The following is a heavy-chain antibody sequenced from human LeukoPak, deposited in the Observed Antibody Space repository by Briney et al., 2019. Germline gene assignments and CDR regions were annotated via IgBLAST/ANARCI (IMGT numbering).Heavy chain of an antibody. Sequence: SETLSLTCTVSGGSISSGGYYRSWIRQHPGKGLEWIGYIYYSGSTYYNPSLKSRVTISVDTSKNQFSLKLSSVTAADTAVYYCARVAAVAAGGMGWFDPWGQGTLVTVSS. CDR2: IYYSGST. V-gene: IGHV4-31*03. J-gene: IGHJ5*02. D-gene: IGHD6-13*01. CDR3: ARVAAVAAGGMGWFDP. CDR1: GGSISSGGYY.